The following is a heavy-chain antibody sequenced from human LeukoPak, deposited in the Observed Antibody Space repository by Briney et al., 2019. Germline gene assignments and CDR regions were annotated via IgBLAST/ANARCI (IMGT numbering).Heavy chain of an antibody. D-gene: IGHD3-10*01. J-gene: IGHJ5*02. CDR2: IYTSGSN. Sequence: SETLSLTCTVSGGFISSYYWSWVRQPGGKGREWIGRIYTSGSNKYNPSRKSRVTMSVDTSKNQFSLKLNSVTAADTAVYYCARGIRLGYGSGRYWFDPWGQGTLVTVSS. CDR1: GGFISSYY. V-gene: IGHV4-4*07. CDR3: ARGIRLGYGSGRYWFDP.